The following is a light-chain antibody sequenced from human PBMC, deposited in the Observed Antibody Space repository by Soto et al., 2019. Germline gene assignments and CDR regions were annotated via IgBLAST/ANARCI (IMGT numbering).Light chain of an antibody. CDR2: DVS. V-gene: IGLV2-14*01. CDR1: SSDVGGYEY. Sequence: QSVLTQPASVSGSPGQSISISCTGTSSDVGGYEYVSWYQQHAGKAPKLMIYDVSSRASGVFNRFSGSKSGNTASLTISGLQAEDEADYYCISYTSINLYVLGTGTKVTVL. CDR3: ISYTSINLYV. J-gene: IGLJ1*01.